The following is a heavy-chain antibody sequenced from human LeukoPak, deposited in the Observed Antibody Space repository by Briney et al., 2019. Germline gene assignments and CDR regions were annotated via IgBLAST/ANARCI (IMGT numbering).Heavy chain of an antibody. CDR3: AREERCGGDCYYYDY. Sequence: SETLSLTCTVSGGSISSYYWSWIRQPAGKGLEWIGRIYTSGSTNYNPSLKSRVTMSVDTSKNQFSLKLSSVTAADTAVYYCAREERCGGDCYYYDYWGQGTLVTVSS. CDR1: GGSISSYY. V-gene: IGHV4-4*07. CDR2: IYTSGST. J-gene: IGHJ4*02. D-gene: IGHD2-21*02.